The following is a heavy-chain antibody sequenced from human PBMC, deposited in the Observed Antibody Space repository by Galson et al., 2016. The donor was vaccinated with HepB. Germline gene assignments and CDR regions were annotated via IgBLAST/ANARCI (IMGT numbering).Heavy chain of an antibody. J-gene: IGHJ4*02. CDR2: IYSGGYT. CDR3: ARSYYDFWSGLGY. D-gene: IGHD3-3*01. V-gene: IGHV3-53*01. Sequence: SLRLSCAASGFTVRSNYITWVRQAPGQGLQWVSVIYSGGYTYYADSVKGRFTISRDESKNTVYLQMNSLRAEDTALYYCARSYYDFWSGLGYWGQGTLVTVSS. CDR1: GFTVRSNY.